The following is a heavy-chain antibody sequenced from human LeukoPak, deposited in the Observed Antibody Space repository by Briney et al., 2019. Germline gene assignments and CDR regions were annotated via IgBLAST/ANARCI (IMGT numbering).Heavy chain of an antibody. J-gene: IGHJ4*02. CDR3: AKDPRRYSRTGGYFDY. CDR2: ISYDGSNK. Sequence: GGSLRLSCAASGFTFSNYGMHWVRQAPGKGLQWVAFISYDGSNKYYADSVKGRFTISRDNSKNTLYLQMNSLRAEDTAVYYCAKDPRRYSRTGGYFDYWGQGTLVTVSS. V-gene: IGHV3-30*18. D-gene: IGHD6-13*01. CDR1: GFTFSNYG.